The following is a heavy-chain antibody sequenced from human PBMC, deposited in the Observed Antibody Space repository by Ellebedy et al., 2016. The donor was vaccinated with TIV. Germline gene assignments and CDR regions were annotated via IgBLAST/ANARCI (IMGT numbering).Heavy chain of an antibody. D-gene: IGHD3-16*01. CDR1: GFTLSSFS. Sequence: PGGSLRLSCEVSGFTLSSFSMNWVRQAPGKGLEWVAHINPDGSAEYYVDSVKGRFTISRDNAKRSLFLQMNSLRVDDTAVYYCVTWGQSYGRWGQGSLVTISS. J-gene: IGHJ4*02. CDR3: VTWGQSYGR. CDR2: INPDGSAE. V-gene: IGHV3-7*03.